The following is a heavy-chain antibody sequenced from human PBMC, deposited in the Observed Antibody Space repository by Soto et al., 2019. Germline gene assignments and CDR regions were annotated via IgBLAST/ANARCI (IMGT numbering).Heavy chain of an antibody. D-gene: IGHD4-17*01. CDR2: INHSGST. V-gene: IGHV4-34*01. J-gene: IGHJ4*02. CDR3: ARASTTVTTLDY. Sequence: TSETLSLTCAVYGGSFSGYYWSWIRQPPGKGLEWIGEINHSGSTNYNPSLKSRVTISVDTSKNQFSLKLSSVTAADTAVYYCARASTTVTTLDYWGQGTLVTVS. CDR1: GGSFSGYY.